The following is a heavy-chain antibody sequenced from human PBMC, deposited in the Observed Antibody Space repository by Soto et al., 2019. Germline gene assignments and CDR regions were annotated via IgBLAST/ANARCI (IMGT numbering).Heavy chain of an antibody. Sequence: EVQLVESGGGVVRPGGSLRLSCAASGFTFDDYGMSWVRQAPGKGLEWVSGINWNGGSTGYADSVKGRFTISRDNAKNSLYLQMNSLRAEDTALYYCARVKYSSSWYRGGYYYYGMDVWGQGTTVSVSS. CDR2: INWNGGST. CDR3: ARVKYSSSWYRGGYYYYGMDV. V-gene: IGHV3-20*04. D-gene: IGHD6-13*01. J-gene: IGHJ6*02. CDR1: GFTFDDYG.